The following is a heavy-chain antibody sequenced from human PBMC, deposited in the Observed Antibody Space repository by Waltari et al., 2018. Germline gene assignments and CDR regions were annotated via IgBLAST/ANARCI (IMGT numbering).Heavy chain of an antibody. J-gene: IGHJ4*02. CDR2: IIPILGIA. V-gene: IGHV1-69*02. CDR3: ARGIGLEYYFDY. Sequence: QVQLVQSGAEVKKPGSSVKVSCKASGGTFSSYTISWVRQAPGQGLEWMGRIIPILGIANYEQKFQGRVTITADKSTSTAYMELSSLRSEDTAVYYCARGIGLEYYFDYWGQGTLVTVSS. D-gene: IGHD3-3*01. CDR1: GGTFSSYT.